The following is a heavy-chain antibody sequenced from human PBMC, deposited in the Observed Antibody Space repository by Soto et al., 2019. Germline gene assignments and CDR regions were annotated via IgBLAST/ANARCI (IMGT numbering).Heavy chain of an antibody. Sequence: GESRKISCKGSGYSFTNYWIGWVRQMPGKGLEWMGIIYVGDSDTRYSPSFQGQVTISADKSISTAYLQWSSLKASDTAMYSCARLVNIFDFDCWGQGNLVIVSS. CDR1: GYSFTNYW. D-gene: IGHD2-21*01. V-gene: IGHV5-51*01. J-gene: IGHJ4*02. CDR3: ARLVNIFDFDC. CDR2: IYVGDSDT.